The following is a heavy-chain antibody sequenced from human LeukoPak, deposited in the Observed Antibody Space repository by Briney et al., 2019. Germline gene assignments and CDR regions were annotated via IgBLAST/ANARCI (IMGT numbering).Heavy chain of an antibody. D-gene: IGHD2-21*02. CDR3: AKGTCGGDCYPPLYYFDY. J-gene: IGHJ4*02. Sequence: TGGSLRLSCAASGFTSSSYAMSWVRQAPGKGLEWVSAISGSGGSTYYADSVKGRFTISRDNSKNTLYLQMNSLRAEDTAVYYCAKGTCGGDCYPPLYYFDYWGQGTLVTVSS. V-gene: IGHV3-23*01. CDR2: ISGSGGST. CDR1: GFTSSSYA.